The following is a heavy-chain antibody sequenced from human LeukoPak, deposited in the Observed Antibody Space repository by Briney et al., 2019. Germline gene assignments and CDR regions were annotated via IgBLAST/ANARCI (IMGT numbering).Heavy chain of an antibody. CDR3: AREPRITTNTAAFDI. Sequence: PGGSLRLSCVGSGFTFSSYAMHWVRQAPGKGLEWVAVISYDGSNKYYADSVKGRFTISRDNSKNTLYLQMNRLRAEDTTVYHCAREPRITTNTAAFDIWGQGTMVTVSS. D-gene: IGHD3-10*01. CDR1: GFTFSSYA. V-gene: IGHV3-30-3*01. J-gene: IGHJ3*02. CDR2: ISYDGSNK.